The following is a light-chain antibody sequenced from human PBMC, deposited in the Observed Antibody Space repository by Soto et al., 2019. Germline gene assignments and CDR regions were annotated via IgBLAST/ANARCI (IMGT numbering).Light chain of an antibody. J-gene: IGLJ1*01. CDR1: SSDIGGYNA. Sequence: QSALTQPASVSGSTGQTITISCTGTSSDIGGYNAVSWYQHHPGKAPKLIIYEVTHRPSGVSDRFSASKSGNTASLTIFGLQAEDEADYYCNSFSFSHLYVFGTGTKVTVL. V-gene: IGLV2-14*01. CDR3: NSFSFSHLYV. CDR2: EVT.